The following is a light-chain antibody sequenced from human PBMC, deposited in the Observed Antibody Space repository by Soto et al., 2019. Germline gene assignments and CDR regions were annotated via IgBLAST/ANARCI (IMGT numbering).Light chain of an antibody. CDR1: SSDVGGSNY. V-gene: IGLV2-14*03. J-gene: IGLJ2*01. CDR2: DVS. CDR3: SSYSSSAPGVL. Sequence: QSALTQPASVSGSPGQSITISCSGTSSDVGGSNYVSWYQQHPGEAPKLIIYDVSYRPSGVSNRFSGSKSANTASLTISGLQAADEADYFCSSYSSSAPGVLFGGGTQLTVL.